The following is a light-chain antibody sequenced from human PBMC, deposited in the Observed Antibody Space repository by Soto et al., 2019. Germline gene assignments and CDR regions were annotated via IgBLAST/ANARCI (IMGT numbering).Light chain of an antibody. V-gene: IGKV1-5*01. Sequence: IQMTQSPSTLSASVGDRVTITCRASQNINAWLAWYQQKPGKAPKLLISDASSLESGVPSRFSGSGYWTEFTLTISGLQPDDFATYYCQHYRLYSPWTFGQGTTVEI. CDR2: DAS. J-gene: IGKJ1*01. CDR3: QHYRLYSPWT. CDR1: QNINAW.